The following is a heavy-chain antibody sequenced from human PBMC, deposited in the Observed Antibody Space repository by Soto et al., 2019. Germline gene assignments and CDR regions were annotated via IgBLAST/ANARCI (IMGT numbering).Heavy chain of an antibody. V-gene: IGHV3-7*01. CDR3: ARDRDSRGYALFDN. D-gene: IGHD3-22*01. Sequence: PGGSLRLSCAASGFILSSFWMSWVRQVPGKGLEWVANIKEDGSEKHYVDSVKGRFTISRDNAKKSLYLQMNSLRVEDTAVYCARDRDSRGYALFDNWGQGALVTVSS. J-gene: IGHJ4*02. CDR2: IKEDGSEK. CDR1: GFILSSFW.